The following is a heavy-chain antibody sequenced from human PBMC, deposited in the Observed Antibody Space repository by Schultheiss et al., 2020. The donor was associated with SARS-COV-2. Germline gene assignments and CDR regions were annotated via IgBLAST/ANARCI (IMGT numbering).Heavy chain of an antibody. CDR2: IWYDGSYK. V-gene: IGHV3-33*01. D-gene: IGHD3-10*01. J-gene: IGHJ4*02. Sequence: GGSLRLSCAASEFTFSSYGMHWVRQAPGKGLEWVAVIWYDGSYKYYADSVKGRFTISRDDSKNTLYLQMNSLRDEDTAVYYCASSGHGEDYWGQGTLVTVSS. CDR1: EFTFSSYG. CDR3: ASSGHGEDY.